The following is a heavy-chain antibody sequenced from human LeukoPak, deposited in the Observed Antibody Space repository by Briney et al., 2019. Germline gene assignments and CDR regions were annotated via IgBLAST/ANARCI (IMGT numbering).Heavy chain of an antibody. Sequence: ASVKVSCKASGYTFTSCAMHWVRQAPGQRLEWMGWINTNTGNPTYAQGFTGRFVFSLDTSVSTAYLQISSLQAEDTAVYYCARSDNDGDYLGVGFDYWGQGTLVTVSS. J-gene: IGHJ4*02. CDR1: GYTFTSCA. V-gene: IGHV7-4-1*02. CDR2: INTNTGNP. CDR3: ARSDNDGDYLGVGFDY. D-gene: IGHD4-17*01.